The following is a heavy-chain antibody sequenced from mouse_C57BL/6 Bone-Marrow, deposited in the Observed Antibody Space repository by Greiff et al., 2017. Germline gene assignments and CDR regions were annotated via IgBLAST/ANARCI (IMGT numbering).Heavy chain of an antibody. CDR1: GFTFSSYA. CDR2: ISDGGSYT. V-gene: IGHV5-4*01. CDR3: ARDRHYSNYGLFAY. D-gene: IGHD2-5*01. Sequence: EVQLVESGGGLVKPGGSLKLSCAASGFTFSSYAMSWVRQTPEKRLEWVATISDGGSYTYYPDNVKGRFTISRDNAKNNLYLQMSHLKSEDTAMYYCARDRHYSNYGLFAYWGQGTLVTVSA. J-gene: IGHJ3*01.